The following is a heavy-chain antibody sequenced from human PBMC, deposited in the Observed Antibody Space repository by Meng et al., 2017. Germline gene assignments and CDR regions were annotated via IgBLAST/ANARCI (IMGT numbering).Heavy chain of an antibody. CDR3: ARGVVYAISYFDY. V-gene: IGHV6-1*01. D-gene: IGHD2-8*02. J-gene: IGHJ4*02. CDR1: RDHVISSRTA. CDR2: TYYRSKWYN. Sequence: QRRRSDPGTVQPALTIPLTVSTSRDHVISSRTACNWNRKFRTRGLEWLGRTYYRSKWYNDYAVSVKSRITINPDTSKTQFSLQLNSVTPEDTAVYYCARGVVYAISYFDYWGQGTLVTVSS.